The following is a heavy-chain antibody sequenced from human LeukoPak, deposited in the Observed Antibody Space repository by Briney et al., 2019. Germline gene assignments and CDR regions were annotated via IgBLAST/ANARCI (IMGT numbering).Heavy chain of an antibody. D-gene: IGHD2-15*01. V-gene: IGHV4-39*02. J-gene: IGHJ4*02. CDR3: ARDALGYCSGGSCYRIDY. CDR1: GGSIRSSTYY. Sequence: PSETLSLTCTVSGGSIRSSTYYWGWIRQPPGKGLEWIGSIYYSGSTYYNPSLKSRLTMSVDTSKNQLSLKLSSVTAADTAVYYCARDALGYCSGGSCYRIDYWGQGTLVTVSS. CDR2: IYYSGST.